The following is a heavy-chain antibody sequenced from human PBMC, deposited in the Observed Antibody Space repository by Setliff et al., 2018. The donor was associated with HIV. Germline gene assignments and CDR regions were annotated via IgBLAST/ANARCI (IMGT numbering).Heavy chain of an antibody. J-gene: IGHJ4*02. D-gene: IGHD6-19*01. CDR3: ARAAVAGPWRKLDY. Sequence: ASVKVSCKASNYTFTNYAITWVRQAPGQRPEWMGWISAYDGDTKYAQRLQGRVTMTTDTSTRTAYMELRSLRSDDTAVYYCARAAVAGPWRKLDYWGQGTLVTVSS. V-gene: IGHV1-18*01. CDR2: ISAYDGDT. CDR1: NYTFTNYA.